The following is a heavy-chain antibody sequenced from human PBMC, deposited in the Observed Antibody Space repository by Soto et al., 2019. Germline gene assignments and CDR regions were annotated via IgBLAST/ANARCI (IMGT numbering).Heavy chain of an antibody. CDR2: IYHSGST. J-gene: IGHJ4*02. V-gene: IGHV4-38-2*01. D-gene: IGHD3-22*01. CDR3: ARGYYESSDYFVGSPIFDY. Sequence: SETLSLTCAVSGYSISSGYYWGWIRQPPGKGLEWIGSIYHSGSTYYNPSLKSRVTISVDTSKNQFSLKLSSVTAADTAVYYCARGYYESSDYFVGSPIFDYWGXGSLVTVSS. CDR1: GYSISSGYY.